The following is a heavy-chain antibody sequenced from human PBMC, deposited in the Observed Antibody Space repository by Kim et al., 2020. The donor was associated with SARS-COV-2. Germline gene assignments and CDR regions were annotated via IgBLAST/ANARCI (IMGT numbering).Heavy chain of an antibody. Sequence: ASVKVSCKASGYTFNDYSIHWVRQAPGHWVRQAPGQRLEWMGWINAGNANTQYSQNFQGRITFTTDTSANMLYMDLSSLRSEDTAVYYCAREGSGSYNWLDTWGQRTLITVSS. CDR1: GYTFNDYS. D-gene: IGHD3-10*01. CDR2: INAGNANT. V-gene: IGHV1-3*01. CDR3: AREGSGSYNWLDT. J-gene: IGHJ5*02.